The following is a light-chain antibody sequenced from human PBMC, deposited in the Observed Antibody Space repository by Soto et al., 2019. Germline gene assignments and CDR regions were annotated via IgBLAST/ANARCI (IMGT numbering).Light chain of an antibody. CDR2: SNN. CDR1: RSNIGSNP. J-gene: IGLJ1*01. V-gene: IGLV1-44*01. CDR3: AAWDDSLYGRV. Sequence: QAVVTQPPSASGTPGQRVTISCSGGRSNIGSNPVNWYQQFPGRAPKLLIDSNNQRPSGVPDRFSGSRSGSSASLAISGLQSEDEADYYCAAWDDSLYGRVFGTGTKVTVL.